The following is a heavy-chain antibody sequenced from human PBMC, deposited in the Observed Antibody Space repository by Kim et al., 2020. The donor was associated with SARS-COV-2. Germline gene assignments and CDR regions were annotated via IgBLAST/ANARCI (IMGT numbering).Heavy chain of an antibody. CDR2: INPSGGST. D-gene: IGHD3-3*01. V-gene: IGHV1-46*01. CDR1: GYTFTSYY. Sequence: ASVKVSCKASGYTFTSYYMHWVRQAPGQGLEWMGIINPSGGSTSYAQKFQGRVTMTRDTSTSTVYMELSSLRSEDTAVYYCARESEYYDFWSGYYQGYGMDDWGQGTTVTVSS. J-gene: IGHJ6*02. CDR3: ARESEYYDFWSGYYQGYGMDD.